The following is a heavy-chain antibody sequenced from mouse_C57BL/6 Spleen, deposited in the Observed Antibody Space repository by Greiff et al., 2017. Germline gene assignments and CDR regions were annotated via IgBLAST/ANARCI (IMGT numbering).Heavy chain of an antibody. CDR3: ARKDRYYAMDY. Sequence: VKLMESGPGLVQPSQSLSITCTVSGFSLTSYGVHWVRQSPGKGLEWLGVIWSGGSTDYNAAFISRLSLSKDNSKSQVFFKMNSLQADDTAIYYCARKDRYYAMDYWGQGTSVTVSS. D-gene: IGHD2-14*01. V-gene: IGHV2-2*01. CDR2: IWSGGST. CDR1: GFSLTSYG. J-gene: IGHJ4*01.